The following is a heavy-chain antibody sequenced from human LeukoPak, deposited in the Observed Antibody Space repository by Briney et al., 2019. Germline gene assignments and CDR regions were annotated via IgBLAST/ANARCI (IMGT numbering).Heavy chain of an antibody. Sequence: PSETLSLTCAVYGGSFSGYYWSWIRQPPGKGLEWIGEINHSGSTNYNPSLKSRVTISVDTSKNQFSLKLSSVTAADTAVYYCAREYSSGWGGFDYWGQGTLVTVSS. D-gene: IGHD6-19*01. CDR1: GGSFSGYY. J-gene: IGHJ4*02. V-gene: IGHV4-34*01. CDR2: INHSGST. CDR3: AREYSSGWGGFDY.